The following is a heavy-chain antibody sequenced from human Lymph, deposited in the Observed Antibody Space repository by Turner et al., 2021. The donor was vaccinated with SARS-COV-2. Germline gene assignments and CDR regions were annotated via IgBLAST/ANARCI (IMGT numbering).Heavy chain of an antibody. CDR1: EGTFSSYA. CDR2: IISIIAIA. D-gene: IGHD2-2*01. V-gene: IGHV1-69*10. J-gene: IGHJ5*02. CDR3: ARDSPYCSSTSCYDP. Sequence: QVQLVQSEAEVKKPGSSVKVSCKASEGTFSSYAITWVRQAPGQGREGIGGIISIIAIANYAQKFQGRVTITADNSTSTAYMELSSLRSEDTAVYYWARDSPYCSSTSCYDPWGQGTLVTVSS.